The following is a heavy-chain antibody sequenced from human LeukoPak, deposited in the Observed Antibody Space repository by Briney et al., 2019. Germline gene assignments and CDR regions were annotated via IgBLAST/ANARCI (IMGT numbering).Heavy chain of an antibody. D-gene: IGHD1-26*01. CDR3: ARASRLGSPPEY. J-gene: IGHJ4*02. CDR1: GGSISSYY. V-gene: IGHV4-59*01. CDR2: IYYSGST. Sequence: PSETLSLTCTVSGGSISSYYWSWIRQPPGKGLEWIGYIYYSGSTYYNPSLKSRVTISVHTSKNQFSLKLSSVTAADTAVYYCARASRLGSPPEYWGQGTLVTVSS.